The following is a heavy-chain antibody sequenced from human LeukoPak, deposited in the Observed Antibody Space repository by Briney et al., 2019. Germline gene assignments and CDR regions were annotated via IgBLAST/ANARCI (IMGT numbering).Heavy chain of an antibody. Sequence: MFQGRVTMTRDTSISTVYMELSRLTSDDTAVYYCARATGWLPFDYWGQGTLVTVSS. D-gene: IGHD1-1*01. V-gene: IGHV1-2*02. J-gene: IGHJ4*02. CDR3: ARATGWLPFDY.